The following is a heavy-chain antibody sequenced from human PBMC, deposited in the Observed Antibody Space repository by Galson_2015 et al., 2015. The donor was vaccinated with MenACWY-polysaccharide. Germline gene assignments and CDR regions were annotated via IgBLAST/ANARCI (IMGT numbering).Heavy chain of an antibody. CDR2: INHSGST. J-gene: IGHJ6*02. Sequence: SETLSLTCAVYGGSFSGYYWSWIRQPPGKGLEWIGEINHSGSTNYNPSLKSRVTISVDTSKNQFSLKLSSVTAADTAVYYCARGYDFWDYGMDVWGQGTTVTVSS. CDR3: ARGYDFWDYGMDV. D-gene: IGHD3-3*01. V-gene: IGHV4-34*01. CDR1: GGSFSGYY.